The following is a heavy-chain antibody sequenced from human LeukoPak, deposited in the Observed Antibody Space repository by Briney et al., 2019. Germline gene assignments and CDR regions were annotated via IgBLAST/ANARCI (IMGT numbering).Heavy chain of an antibody. CDR2: FYDSGNT. D-gene: IGHD3-10*01. CDR1: GYSISSGYY. V-gene: IGHV4-38-2*02. J-gene: IGHJ4*02. Sequence: QTSETLSLTCTVSGYSISSGYYWGWIRQPPGKGLEWIGSFYDSGNTYYNPSLKSRVTISVDTSKNQFSLKVRSVTAADTAVYYCARVGSGWFGELPEYYFDYWGQGTLVTVSS. CDR3: ARVGSGWFGELPEYYFDY.